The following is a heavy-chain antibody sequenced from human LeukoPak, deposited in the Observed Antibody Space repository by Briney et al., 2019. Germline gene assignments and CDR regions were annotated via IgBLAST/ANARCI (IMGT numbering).Heavy chain of an antibody. V-gene: IGHV4-59*01. J-gene: IGHJ5*02. CDR3: ARELYYYDGSGYYGAPSLDP. CDR2: IYYSGST. D-gene: IGHD3-22*01. CDR1: GGSISSYY. Sequence: PSETLSLTCTVSGGSISSYYWSWIRQPPGKGLEWIGYIYYSGSTNYNPSLKSRVTISVDTSKNQFSLKLSSVTAADTAVYYCARELYYYDGSGYYGAPSLDPWGQGTLVTVSS.